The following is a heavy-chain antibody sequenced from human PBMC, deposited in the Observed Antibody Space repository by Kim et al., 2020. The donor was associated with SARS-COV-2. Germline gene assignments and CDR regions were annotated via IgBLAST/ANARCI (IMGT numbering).Heavy chain of an antibody. CDR2: ISFDGSNK. D-gene: IGHD1-26*01. Sequence: GGSLRLSCAASGFIFSKYAMHWVRQAPGKGLEWVAVISFDGSNKHDAASVKGRFTISRDNSKNTVFLQMNSLRVEDTAVYFCARDFRTLGNYFDAVDFWGQGTMVTVSS. CDR3: ARDFRTLGNYFDAVDF. CDR1: GFIFSKYA. V-gene: IGHV3-30*04. J-gene: IGHJ3*01.